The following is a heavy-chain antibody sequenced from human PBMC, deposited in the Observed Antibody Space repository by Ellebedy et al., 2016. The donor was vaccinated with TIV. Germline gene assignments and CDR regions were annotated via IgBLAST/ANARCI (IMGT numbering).Heavy chain of an antibody. J-gene: IGHJ4*02. CDR2: IYYSGST. D-gene: IGHD1-26*01. Sequence: MPSETLSLTCTVSGDSIRSYYWSWIRQPPGKGLEWIGYIYYSGSTNYNPSLKSRVTISIDTSKNQFSLKLRSVTAADTAVYYCARESSGSYFDYWGQGILVTVSS. CDR3: ARESSGSYFDY. CDR1: GDSIRSYY. V-gene: IGHV4-59*01.